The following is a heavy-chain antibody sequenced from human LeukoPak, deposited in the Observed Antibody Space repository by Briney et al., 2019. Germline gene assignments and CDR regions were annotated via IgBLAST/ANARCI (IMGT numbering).Heavy chain of an antibody. CDR1: GGSISSYY. V-gene: IGHV4-4*09. Sequence: PSETLSLTCTVSGGSISSYYWSWTRQPPGKGLEWIGYIYTSGSTNYNPSLKSRVTISVDTSKNQFSLKLSSVTAADTAVYYCAGATVVTPMDVWGKGTTVTVSS. CDR2: IYTSGST. D-gene: IGHD4-23*01. J-gene: IGHJ6*03. CDR3: AGATVVTPMDV.